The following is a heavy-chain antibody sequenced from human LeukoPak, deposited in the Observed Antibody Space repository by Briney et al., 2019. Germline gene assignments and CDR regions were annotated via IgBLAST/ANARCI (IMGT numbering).Heavy chain of an antibody. CDR2: MYIGGRT. V-gene: IGHV4-61*02. CDR3: ASSLGTYAFDI. CDR1: GTSIRSGSYY. Sequence: RASQTLSLTCTVTGTSIRSGSYYWNWIRQAAGKGLEWIGRMYIGGRTTYNPSLKSRVTISLETTENQFSLRLRSVTAADTAVYYCASSLGTYAFDIWGQGTMVTVSS. J-gene: IGHJ3*02.